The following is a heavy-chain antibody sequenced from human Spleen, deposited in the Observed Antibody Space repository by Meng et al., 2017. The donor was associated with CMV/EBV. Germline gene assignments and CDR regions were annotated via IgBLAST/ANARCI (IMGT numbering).Heavy chain of an antibody. CDR3: ARGSPMVRGVATYFDY. D-gene: IGHD3-10*01. J-gene: IGHJ4*02. V-gene: IGHV1-2*07. Sequence: SGYTFTGYYIHWARQAPGQGLEWMGWISPNYGDTYYAHKFQDRVTMTRDTSISTAYMEVGRLRSDDTAVYYCARGSPMVRGVATYFDYWGQGALVTVSS. CDR1: GYTFTGYY. CDR2: ISPNYGDT.